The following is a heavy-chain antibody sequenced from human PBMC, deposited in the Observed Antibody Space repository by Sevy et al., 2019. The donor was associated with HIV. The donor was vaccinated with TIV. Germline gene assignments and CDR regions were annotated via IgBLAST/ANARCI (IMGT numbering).Heavy chain of an antibody. V-gene: IGHV3-30-3*01. Sequence: GGSLRLSCAASGFTFSSYAMHWVHQAPGKGLEWVAVISYDGSNKYYADSVKGRFTISRDNSKNTLYLQMNSLRAEDTAVYYWARDGGGGYYDFWSGYLPYYFDYWGQGTLVTVSS. CDR2: ISYDGSNK. J-gene: IGHJ4*02. D-gene: IGHD3-3*01. CDR3: ARDGGGGYYDFWSGYLPYYFDY. CDR1: GFTFSSYA.